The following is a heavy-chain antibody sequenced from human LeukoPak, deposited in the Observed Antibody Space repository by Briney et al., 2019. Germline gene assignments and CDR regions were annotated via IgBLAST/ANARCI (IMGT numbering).Heavy chain of an antibody. Sequence: GGSLRLSCAASGFTFSNYWMSWVRQAPGKGLEWVANIKQDGSEKSYVGSVKGRFTISRDNAKNSLYLQMNSLSAEDTAVYYCAREAYWGQGTLVTVFS. CDR3: AREAY. J-gene: IGHJ4*02. CDR2: IKQDGSEK. CDR1: GFTFSNYW. V-gene: IGHV3-7*01.